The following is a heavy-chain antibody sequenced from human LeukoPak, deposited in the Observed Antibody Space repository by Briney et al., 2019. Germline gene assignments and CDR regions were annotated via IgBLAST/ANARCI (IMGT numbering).Heavy chain of an antibody. D-gene: IGHD3-22*01. Sequence: SETLSLTCVVYGGSFSAYYWSWIRQPPGKGLEWIGYIFDRGSTNYNPSLKSRVTISVDTSKNQFSLKLSSVTAADAAVYYCERRTYYYDSSGYHQAFDYWGQGTLVTVSS. V-gene: IGHV4-59*08. J-gene: IGHJ4*02. CDR2: IFDRGST. CDR1: GGSFSAYY. CDR3: ERRTYYYDSSGYHQAFDY.